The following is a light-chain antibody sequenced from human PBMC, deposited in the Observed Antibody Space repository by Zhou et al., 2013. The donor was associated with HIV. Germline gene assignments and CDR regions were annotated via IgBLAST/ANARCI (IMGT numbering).Light chain of an antibody. J-gene: IGKJ4*01. CDR3: QQANSLLSVT. Sequence: IQLTQSPSSLSASLGDRVTITCRASQGISSYLAWYQQKPGQAPKLLIYAASTLHSGVPSRFSGSGSGTDFTLTISSLQPEDFATYYCQQANSLLSVTFGGGTKVDIK. V-gene: IGKV1-9*01. CDR2: AAS. CDR1: QGISSY.